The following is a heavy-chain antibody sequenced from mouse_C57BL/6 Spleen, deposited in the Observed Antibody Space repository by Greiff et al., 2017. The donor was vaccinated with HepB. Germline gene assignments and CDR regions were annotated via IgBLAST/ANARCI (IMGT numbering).Heavy chain of an antibody. Sequence: EVKVVESGGGLVKPGGSLKLSCAASGFTFSSYAMSWVRQTPEKRLEWVATISDGGSYTYYPDNVKGRFTISRDNAKNNLYLQMSHLKSEDTAMYYCARDSLGSSYAMDYWGQGTSVTVSS. CDR1: GFTFSSYA. CDR3: ARDSLGSSYAMDY. J-gene: IGHJ4*01. D-gene: IGHD1-1*01. CDR2: ISDGGSYT. V-gene: IGHV5-4*01.